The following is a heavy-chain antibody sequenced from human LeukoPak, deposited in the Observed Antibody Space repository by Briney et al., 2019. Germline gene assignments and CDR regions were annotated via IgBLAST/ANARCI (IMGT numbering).Heavy chain of an antibody. J-gene: IGHJ6*03. Sequence: GASVKVSCKASGYRFTAYGMGGLRQAPGQGLEWMGWISGHTGTAIYAQNLQGRVTLTADTFTSTVYMEMRSLRSDDTAVYYCARGGSGDHQEQLGPPGYYHYMDVWGTGTTVTVSS. V-gene: IGHV1-18*01. D-gene: IGHD3-10*01. CDR1: GYRFTAYG. CDR2: ISGHTGTA. CDR3: ARGGSGDHQEQLGPPGYYHYMDV.